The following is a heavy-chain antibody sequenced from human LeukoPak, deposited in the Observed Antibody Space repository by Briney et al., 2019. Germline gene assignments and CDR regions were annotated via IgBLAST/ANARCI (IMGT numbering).Heavy chain of an antibody. V-gene: IGHV3-7*01. CDR2: IKQEGSEK. CDR1: GFTFSSYR. D-gene: IGHD4-23*01. CDR3: ARFGNSPFRDLPDAFDI. J-gene: IGHJ3*02. Sequence: PGGPLRLSCAASGFTFSSYRMGWVRQAPGKGLEWVANIKQEGSEKYYVDSVKGRFTISRDNAKNSLYLQMNSLRADDTAVYYCARFGNSPFRDLPDAFDIWGQGTMATVSS.